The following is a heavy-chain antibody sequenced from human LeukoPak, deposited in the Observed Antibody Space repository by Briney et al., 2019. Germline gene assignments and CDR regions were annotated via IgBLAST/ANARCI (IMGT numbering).Heavy chain of an antibody. D-gene: IGHD3-16*01. CDR1: GVSFSGYY. V-gene: IGHV4-34*01. Sequence: SETLSLTCAVYGVSFSGYYWSWIRQPPGKGLEWIGEINHSGSTNYNPSLKSRVTISVDTSKNQFSLTLSSVTAADTAAYYCARGRNMIWGQGTLVTVSS. CDR3: ARGRNMI. J-gene: IGHJ4*02. CDR2: INHSGST.